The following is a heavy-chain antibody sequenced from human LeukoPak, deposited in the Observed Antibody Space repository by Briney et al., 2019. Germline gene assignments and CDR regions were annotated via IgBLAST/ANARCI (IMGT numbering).Heavy chain of an antibody. CDR3: AREESGYRFDY. D-gene: IGHD5-18*01. CDR1: GFTFSSYS. J-gene: IGHJ4*02. Sequence: GGSLRLSCAASGFTFSSYSMNWVRQAPGKGLEWVSSISSSSSYIYYADSVKGRFTISRDNAKNSLYLQMSSLRAEDTAVYYCAREESGYRFDYWGQGTLVTVSS. CDR2: ISSSSSYI. V-gene: IGHV3-21*01.